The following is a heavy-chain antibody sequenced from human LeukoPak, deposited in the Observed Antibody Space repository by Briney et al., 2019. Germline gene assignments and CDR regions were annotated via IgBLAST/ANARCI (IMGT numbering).Heavy chain of an antibody. CDR2: IYPGDSET. V-gene: IGHV5-51*01. Sequence: GESLKISCKGSGYSFTSYWIGWVRQLPGKGLEWMGIIYPGDSETRYSPSFQGQVTISADKSISTAYLQWSSLKASDTAMYYCARHLVSSGHYNPDYWGQGTLVTVSS. J-gene: IGHJ4*02. CDR3: ARHLVSSGHYNPDY. D-gene: IGHD3-22*01. CDR1: GYSFTSYW.